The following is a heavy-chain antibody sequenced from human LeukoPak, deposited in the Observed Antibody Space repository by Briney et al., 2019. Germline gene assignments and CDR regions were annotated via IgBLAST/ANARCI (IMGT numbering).Heavy chain of an antibody. Sequence: GGSLRLSCAASGFTFSSYSMNWVRQAPGKGLEWVSSISSSSSYIYYADSVKGRFTISRDNAKNSPYLQMNSLRAEDTAVYYCARVGELDSSSWDYWGQGTLVTVSS. CDR3: ARVGELDSSSWDY. CDR1: GFTFSSYS. D-gene: IGHD6-13*01. J-gene: IGHJ4*02. V-gene: IGHV3-21*01. CDR2: ISSSSSYI.